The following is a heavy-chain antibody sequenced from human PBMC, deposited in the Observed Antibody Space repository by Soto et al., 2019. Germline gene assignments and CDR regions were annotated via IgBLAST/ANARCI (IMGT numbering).Heavy chain of an antibody. Sequence: QVQLVESGGGVVQPGRSLRLSCAASGFTFSSYAMHWVRQAPGKGLEWVAVISYDGSNKYYADSVKGRFTISRDNSKNPLYLQMNSLRAEDTAVYYCAREGVLGSTPVDDWGQVTLVTVS. CDR3: AREGVLGSTPVDD. CDR2: ISYDGSNK. D-gene: IGHD4-17*01. V-gene: IGHV3-30-3*01. CDR1: GFTFSSYA. J-gene: IGHJ4*02.